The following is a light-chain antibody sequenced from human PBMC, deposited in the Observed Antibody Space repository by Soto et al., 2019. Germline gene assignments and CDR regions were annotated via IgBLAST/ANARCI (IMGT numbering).Light chain of an antibody. J-gene: IGKJ1*01. CDR1: QSISSR. V-gene: IGKV1-5*01. CDR3: QQGYSNPWT. CDR2: DAL. Sequence: DIQMTQSPSTLSASVGDRVTITCRASQSISSRLAWYQKKPGKAPKLLIYDALNLESGVPSRFSGSGSGTEFTLSIGSLQPDDFATYYCQQGYSNPWTFGQGTKVEIK.